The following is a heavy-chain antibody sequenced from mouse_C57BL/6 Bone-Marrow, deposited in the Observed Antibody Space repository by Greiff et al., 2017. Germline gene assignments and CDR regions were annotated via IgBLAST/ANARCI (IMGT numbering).Heavy chain of an antibody. D-gene: IGHD2-5*01. CDR2: IHPNSGST. CDR3: ARESKRGAMDY. CDR1: GYTFTSYW. Sequence: QVQLQQPGAELVKPGASVKLSCKASGYTFTSYWLHWVKQRPGQGLEWIGMIHPNSGSTNYNEKFKSKATLTVDKSSSTAYMQLSSLTSEDSAFYYCARESKRGAMDYWGQGTSVTVSS. V-gene: IGHV1-64*01. J-gene: IGHJ4*01.